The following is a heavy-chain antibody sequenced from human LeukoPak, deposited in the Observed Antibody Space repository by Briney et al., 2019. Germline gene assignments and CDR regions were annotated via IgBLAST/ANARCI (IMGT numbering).Heavy chain of an antibody. D-gene: IGHD3-22*01. CDR1: GGSISSGSYY. CDR3: ARDRYYYDSSGYLYFDY. V-gene: IGHV4-61*02. CDR2: IYTSGST. J-gene: IGHJ4*02. Sequence: SETLSLTCTVSGGSISSGSYYWSWIRQPAGKGLEWIGRIYTSGSTNYNPSLKSRVTMSVDTSKNQFSLKLSSVTAADTAVYYCARDRYYYDSSGYLYFDYWGQGTLVTVSS.